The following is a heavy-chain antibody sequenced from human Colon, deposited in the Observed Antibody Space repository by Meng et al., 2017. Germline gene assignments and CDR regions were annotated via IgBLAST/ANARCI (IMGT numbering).Heavy chain of an antibody. D-gene: IGHD2-2*01. CDR1: GYIFTNYA. Sequence: ASVKVSCKASGYIFTNYAMNWVRQAAGQGLEWMGWINTYSGNPTYAQVFTGRFVLSLDTSVSTAYLQISGLKYENTAMYYCARVRCTSARCYGLYGMDVWGQGTTVTVSS. V-gene: IGHV7-4-1*02. CDR2: INTYSGNP. CDR3: ARVRCTSARCYGLYGMDV. J-gene: IGHJ6*02.